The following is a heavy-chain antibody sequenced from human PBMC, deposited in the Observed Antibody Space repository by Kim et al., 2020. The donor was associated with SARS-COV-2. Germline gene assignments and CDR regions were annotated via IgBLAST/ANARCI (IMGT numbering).Heavy chain of an antibody. CDR3: ARGPHYYGSGSYGIDY. V-gene: IGHV4-34*01. D-gene: IGHD3-10*01. J-gene: IGHJ4*02. CDR1: GGSFSGYY. Sequence: SETLSLTCAVYGGSFSGYYWSWIRQPPGKGLEWIGEINHSGSTNYNPSLKSRVTISVDTSKNQFSLKLSSVTAADTAVYYCARGPHYYGSGSYGIDYWGQGTLVTVSS. CDR2: INHSGST.